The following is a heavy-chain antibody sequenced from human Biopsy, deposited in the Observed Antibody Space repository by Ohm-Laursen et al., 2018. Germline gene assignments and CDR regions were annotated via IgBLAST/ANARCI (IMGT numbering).Heavy chain of an antibody. CDR3: VRGVDYYDPYHYYALDV. D-gene: IGHD3-22*01. V-gene: IGHV4-34*01. J-gene: IGHJ6*02. Sequence: TLSLTCAVYGESFNGYYWSRIRQPPGKGLEWIGQINQSGRTNYNPSLKSRVTISVDTSKNQFSLKVRSVTAADTAVYYCVRGVDYYDPYHYYALDVWGQGTTVTVSS. CDR2: INQSGRT. CDR1: GESFNGYY.